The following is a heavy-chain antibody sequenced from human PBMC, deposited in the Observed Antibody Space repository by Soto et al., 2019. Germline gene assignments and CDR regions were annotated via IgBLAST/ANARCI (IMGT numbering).Heavy chain of an antibody. CDR3: ARHIGAYGSSWYWFDP. CDR1: GGSISSYY. J-gene: IGHJ5*02. Sequence: SETLSLTCTVSGGSISSYYWSWIRQPPGKGLEWIGYIYYSGSTNYNPSLESRVTISVDTSKNQFSLKLSSVTAADTAVYYCARHIGAYGSSWYWFDPWGQGTLVTVSS. D-gene: IGHD6-13*01. CDR2: IYYSGST. V-gene: IGHV4-59*08.